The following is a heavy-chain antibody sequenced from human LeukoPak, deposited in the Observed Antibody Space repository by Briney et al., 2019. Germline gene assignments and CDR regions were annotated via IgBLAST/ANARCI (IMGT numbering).Heavy chain of an antibody. CDR1: GASVSSGSHF. CDR3: ARQIHADYFPDY. CDR2: MSYDGGT. V-gene: IGHV4-61*01. D-gene: IGHD4-17*01. J-gene: IGHJ4*01. Sequence: SETLSLTCTVSGASVSSGSHFWSWIRQPPGKGLEWIGYMSYDGGTKYNPSLESRVTISVDTSKNQFSLKLSSVTAADTAVYYCARQIHADYFPDYWGPGTLVTVSS.